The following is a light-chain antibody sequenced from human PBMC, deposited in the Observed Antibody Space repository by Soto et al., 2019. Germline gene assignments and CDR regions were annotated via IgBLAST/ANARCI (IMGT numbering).Light chain of an antibody. CDR3: QQTYTTPCS. CDR2: ASS. J-gene: IGKJ2*04. V-gene: IGKV1-39*01. CDR1: QSISTY. Sequence: DIQMTHAPSSLSASVGDRVTITCLASQSISTYLNWYQHKPGKAPKLLIFASSTLHSGVPSRFSGSGSGTDFTLTISALQPEDFATYYCQQTYTTPCSFGQGTKLETK.